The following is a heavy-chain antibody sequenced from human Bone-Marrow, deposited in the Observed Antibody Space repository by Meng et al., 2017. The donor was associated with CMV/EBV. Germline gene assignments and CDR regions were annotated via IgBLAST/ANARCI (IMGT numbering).Heavy chain of an antibody. D-gene: IGHD1-1*01. Sequence: SVKVSCKASGGTFSSYTISWVRQAPGQGLEWMGRIIPILGIANYAQKFLGRVTLTRDTSTSTVYMEVTSLTSEDTAVYYCSRGITNWDAFDIWGQGTMVTVSS. CDR1: GGTFSSYT. V-gene: IGHV1-69*02. CDR2: IIPILGIA. CDR3: SRGITNWDAFDI. J-gene: IGHJ3*02.